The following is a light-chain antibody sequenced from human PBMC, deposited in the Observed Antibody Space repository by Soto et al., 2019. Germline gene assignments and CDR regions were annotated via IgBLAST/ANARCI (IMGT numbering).Light chain of an antibody. Sequence: QSVLTQPPSVSGAPGQRVTISCSGGSSNIGAGYDVHWYQQLPQTAPKLLIYGNNIRPSGVPDRFSGSKSGTSYSLAITGLQAEDEADYYCHSYYRTRSVSVFGGGTTVTVL. CDR1: SSNIGAGYD. CDR2: GNN. CDR3: HSYYRTRSVSV. J-gene: IGLJ3*02. V-gene: IGLV1-40*01.